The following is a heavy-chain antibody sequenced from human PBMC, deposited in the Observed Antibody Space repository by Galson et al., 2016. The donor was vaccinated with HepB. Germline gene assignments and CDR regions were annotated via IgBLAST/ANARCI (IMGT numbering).Heavy chain of an antibody. CDR3: VKSVWLGRGFVS. CDR2: TYYRSEWRY. V-gene: IGHV6-1*01. D-gene: IGHD6-19*01. Sequence: CAISGDSVSNNIAGWNWIRQSPSRGLEWLGRTYYRSEWRYDYAPSVQSRISINPDTSKNQFSLHLNSVTPEDTAVYYCVKSVWLGRGFVSWGQGTLVTVSS. J-gene: IGHJ4*02. CDR1: GDSVSNNIAG.